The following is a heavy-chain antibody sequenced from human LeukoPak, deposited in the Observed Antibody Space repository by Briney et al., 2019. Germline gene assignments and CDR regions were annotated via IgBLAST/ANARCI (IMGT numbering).Heavy chain of an antibody. CDR3: ARADYGDYSTFDY. CDR1: GYTFTGYY. J-gene: IGHJ4*02. D-gene: IGHD4-17*01. CDR2: INPNSGGT. Sequence: ASVKVSCKASGYTFTGYYMHWVRQAPGPGLEWMGWINPNSGGTNYAQKFQGRVTMTRDTSISTAYMELSRLRCDDTAVYYCARADYGDYSTFDYWGQGTLVTVSS. V-gene: IGHV1-2*02.